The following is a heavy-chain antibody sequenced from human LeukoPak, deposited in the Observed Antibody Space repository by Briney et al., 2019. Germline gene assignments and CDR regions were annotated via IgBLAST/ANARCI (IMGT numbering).Heavy chain of an antibody. CDR3: ARDRPPVDY. CDR1: GGSISSGTYY. Sequence: SQTLSLTCTVSGGSISSGTYYWSWIRQPAGKGLEWIGYIYYSGSTNYNPSLKSRVTISVDTSKNQFSLKLSSVTAADTAVYYCARDRPPVDYWGQGTLVTVSS. V-gene: IGHV4-61*10. CDR2: IYYSGST. J-gene: IGHJ4*02.